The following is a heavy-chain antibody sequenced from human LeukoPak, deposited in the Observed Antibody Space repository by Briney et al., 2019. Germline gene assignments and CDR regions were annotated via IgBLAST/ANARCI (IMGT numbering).Heavy chain of an antibody. D-gene: IGHD2-2*02. CDR3: ARCASYCSSTSCYISFGYYYYYYYMDV. J-gene: IGHJ6*03. V-gene: IGHV4-39*07. CDR2: IYYSGST. Sequence: SETLSLTCTVSGGSISSSSYYWGWIRQPPGKGLEWIGSIYYSGSTYYNPSLKSRVTISVDTSKNQFSLKLSSVTAADTAVYYCARCASYCSSTSCYISFGYYYYYYYMDVWGKGTTVTVSS. CDR1: GGSISSSSYY.